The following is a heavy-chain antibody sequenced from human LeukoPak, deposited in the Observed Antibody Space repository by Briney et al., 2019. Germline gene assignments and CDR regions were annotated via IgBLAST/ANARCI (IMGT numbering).Heavy chain of an antibody. J-gene: IGHJ3*02. Sequence: PGGSLRLSYAASVFTFSKFPMGWVRQAPGRGLEWGSAISASGDVTFYADSLRGRFTISRDHYKSTLYVQMTALRDEATAIFYCAKSLFTSATGRGRAFHIWGKGTRVTVSS. D-gene: IGHD1-1*01. V-gene: IGHV3-23*01. CDR2: ISASGDVT. CDR3: AKSLFTSATGRGRAFHI. CDR1: VFTFSKFP.